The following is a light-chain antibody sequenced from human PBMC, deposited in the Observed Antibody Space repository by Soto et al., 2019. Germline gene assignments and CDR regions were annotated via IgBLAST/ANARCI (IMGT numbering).Light chain of an antibody. CDR2: GAS. V-gene: IGKV3-15*01. J-gene: IGKJ4*01. Sequence: EIVMTQSPATLSVSPGERATLSCRASQSVSSNLAWYQQKPGQAPRLLIYGASTRATGIPARFSGSGSGTEFTLTISSLQSEDFAVYYCQQYNSYSQLTFGGGTKVEIK. CDR1: QSVSSN. CDR3: QQYNSYSQLT.